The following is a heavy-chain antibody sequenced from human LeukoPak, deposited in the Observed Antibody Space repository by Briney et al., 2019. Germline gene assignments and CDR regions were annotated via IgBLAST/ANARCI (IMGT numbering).Heavy chain of an antibody. CDR3: ANRPGYYYDSSGYAFDI. CDR1: GFTFSSYA. V-gene: IGHV3-23*01. J-gene: IGHJ3*02. D-gene: IGHD3-22*01. CDR2: ISGSGGST. Sequence: GGSLRLSCAASGFTFSSYAMSWVRQAPGKGLEWVSAISGSGGSTYYADSVKGQFTTSRDNSKNTLYLQMNSLRAEDTAVYYCANRPGYYYDSSGYAFDIWGQGTMVTVSS.